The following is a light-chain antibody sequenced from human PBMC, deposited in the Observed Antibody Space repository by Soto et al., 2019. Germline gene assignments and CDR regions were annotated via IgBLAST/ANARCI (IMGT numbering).Light chain of an antibody. Sequence: DIVMTQSPLSLPVTPGEPASISCRSSQSLLHSNGYNYLDWYLQKPGQSPQLLIYLGSNRASGVTDRFSGSGSGTEFTLQISRVASEDVGIYYCMQALQTPITFGPGTKVDIK. CDR3: MQALQTPIT. CDR1: QSLLHSNGYNY. CDR2: LGS. J-gene: IGKJ3*01. V-gene: IGKV2-28*01.